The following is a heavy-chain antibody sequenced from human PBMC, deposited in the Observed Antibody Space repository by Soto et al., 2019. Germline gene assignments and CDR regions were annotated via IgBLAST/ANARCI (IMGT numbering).Heavy chain of an antibody. Sequence: APVKVSCKPFGYTFTSYYIHWVRQAPGEGLEWMGIVNPSSGVTGYTQKFQGRVTMTTDTSTSTVYMELSSLRSEDTAVYYCARDMREGLSGWHGVDYWGQGTLVTVSS. V-gene: IGHV1-46*01. CDR3: ARDMREGLSGWHGVDY. CDR2: VNPSSGVT. D-gene: IGHD6-19*01. CDR1: GYTFTSYY. J-gene: IGHJ4*02.